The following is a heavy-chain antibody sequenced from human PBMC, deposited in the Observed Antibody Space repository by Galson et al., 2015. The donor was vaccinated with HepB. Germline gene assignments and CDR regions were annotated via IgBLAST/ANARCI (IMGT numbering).Heavy chain of an antibody. CDR3: VRPHCSSFTCSWNDAFDI. J-gene: IGHJ3*02. D-gene: IGHD2-2*01. Sequence: SLRLSCAASGFTFSSYAMHWVRQAPGKGLQWVTSVANFETENVRGRFTISRDNSKNTLYLQMNSLRPDDTAVYYCVRPHCSSFTCSWNDAFDIWGQGTMVTVSS. CDR2: VANFETE. V-gene: IGHV3-30-3*02. CDR1: GFTFSSYA.